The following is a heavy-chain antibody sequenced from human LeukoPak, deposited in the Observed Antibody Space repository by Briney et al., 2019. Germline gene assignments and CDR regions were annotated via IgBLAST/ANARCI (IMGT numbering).Heavy chain of an antibody. CDR2: VSYEGSTV. V-gene: IGHV3-30*18. CDR3: TKEGLGSGTFSAWFDL. Sequence: GGSLRLSCTPSGFTFSSYGMHWVRQAPGKGLEWVAVVSYEGSTVYYADSVKGRFTISRDNSKNTLYLQMNSLRVEDTAVYYCTKEGLGSGTFSAWFDLWGQGTLVTVSS. CDR1: GFTFSSYG. D-gene: IGHD3-10*01. J-gene: IGHJ5*02.